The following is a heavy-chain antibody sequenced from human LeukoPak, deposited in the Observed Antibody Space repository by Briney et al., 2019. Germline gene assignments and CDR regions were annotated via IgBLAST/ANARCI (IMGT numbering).Heavy chain of an antibody. CDR1: GGSISSYY. CDR3: ARVKLWFGELSAFDY. CDR2: IYYSGST. J-gene: IGHJ4*02. Sequence: SETLSLTCTVSGGSISSYYWSWIRQPPGKGLEWIGYIYYSGSTNYNPSLKSRVTISVDTSKNQFSLKLSSVTAADTAVYYCARVKLWFGELSAFDYWGQGTLVTVSS. D-gene: IGHD3-10*01. V-gene: IGHV4-59*12.